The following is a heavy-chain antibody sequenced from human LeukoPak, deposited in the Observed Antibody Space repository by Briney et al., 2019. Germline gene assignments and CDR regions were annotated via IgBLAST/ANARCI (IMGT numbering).Heavy chain of an antibody. CDR1: GYSFTSYW. D-gene: IGHD2-21*02. V-gene: IGHV5-51*01. J-gene: IGHJ4*02. CDR3: ARSQAYCGGDCYSDFDY. CDR2: IYPGDSDT. Sequence: GESLKISCKGSGYSFTSYWIGWVRQMPGKGLEWMGMIYPGDSDTRYSPSFQGQVTISADKSISTAYLQWSSLKASDTAMYYCARSQAYCGGDCYSDFDYWGQGTLVTVSS.